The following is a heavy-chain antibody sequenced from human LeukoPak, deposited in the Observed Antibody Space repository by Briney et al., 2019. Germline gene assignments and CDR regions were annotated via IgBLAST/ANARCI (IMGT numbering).Heavy chain of an antibody. CDR3: AKKLGSSPGDFFDY. V-gene: IGHV3-23*01. J-gene: IGHJ4*02. D-gene: IGHD6-6*01. CDR2: INDSGVGT. Sequence: SGGPLRLFCAASGFIFSRYAMSWVRQAPGKGLEWVSDINDSGVGTFYADSVKGRFTVYRDNSKNTLYMQMNSLRGGDTAVYYCAKKLGSSPGDFFDYWGQGTLVTVSS. CDR1: GFIFSRYA.